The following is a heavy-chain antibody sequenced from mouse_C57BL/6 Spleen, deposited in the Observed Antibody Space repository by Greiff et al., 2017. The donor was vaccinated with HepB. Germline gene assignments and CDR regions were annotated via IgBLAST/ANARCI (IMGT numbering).Heavy chain of an antibody. CDR2: IYPGNGNT. Sequence: QVQLQQSGPELVKPGASVKISCKASGYTFTDYYINWVKQRPGQGLEWIGWIYPGNGNTKYNEKFKGKATLTVNTSASTAYMQLSSLNSADSSVYFCARRYYGSSPFDYWGQGTTLTVSS. CDR1: GYTFTDYY. J-gene: IGHJ2*01. CDR3: ARRYYGSSPFDY. V-gene: IGHV1-84*01. D-gene: IGHD1-1*01.